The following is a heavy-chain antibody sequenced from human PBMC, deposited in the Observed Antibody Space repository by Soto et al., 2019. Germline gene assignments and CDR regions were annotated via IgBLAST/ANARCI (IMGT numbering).Heavy chain of an antibody. CDR2: IYYSGST. D-gene: IGHD3-10*01. CDR1: GGSVSSGSYY. J-gene: IGHJ6*02. Sequence: PSETLSLTCSVSGGSVSSGSYYWSWIRQPAGKGLEWIGYIYYSGSTNYNPSLKSRVTISVDTSKNQFSLKLSSVTAADTAVYYCARDLILNGSGSDGMDVWGQGTTVTVSS. CDR3: ARDLILNGSGSDGMDV. V-gene: IGHV4-61*01.